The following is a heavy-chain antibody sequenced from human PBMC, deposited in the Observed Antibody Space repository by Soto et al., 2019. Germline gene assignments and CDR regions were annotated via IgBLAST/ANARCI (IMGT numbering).Heavy chain of an antibody. CDR1: GYSFTSYW. CDR3: ARPGYCSGGSCAYYYYGMDV. V-gene: IGHV5-10-1*01. J-gene: IGHJ6*02. Sequence: ESLKISCKGSGYSFTSYWISWVRQMPGKGLEWMGRIDPSDSYTNYSPSFQGHVTISADKSISTAYLQWSSLKASDTAMYYCARPGYCSGGSCAYYYYGMDVWGQGTTVTVSS. CDR2: IDPSDSYT. D-gene: IGHD2-15*01.